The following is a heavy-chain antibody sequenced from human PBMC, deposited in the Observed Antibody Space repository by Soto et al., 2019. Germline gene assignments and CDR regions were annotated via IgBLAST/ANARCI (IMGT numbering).Heavy chain of an antibody. Sequence: PGGSLRLSCAASGFTFSSYSMNWVRQAPGKGLEWVSSISSSSSYIYYADSVKGRFTISRDNAKNSLYLQMNSLRAEDTAVYYCARAPGDPSYYYYYGMDVWGQGTTVTVSS. CDR2: ISSSSSYI. V-gene: IGHV3-21*01. CDR3: ARAPGDPSYYYYYGMDV. D-gene: IGHD3-16*01. CDR1: GFTFSSYS. J-gene: IGHJ6*02.